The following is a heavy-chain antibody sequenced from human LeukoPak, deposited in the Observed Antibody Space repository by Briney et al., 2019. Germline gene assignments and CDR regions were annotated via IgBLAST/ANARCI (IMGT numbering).Heavy chain of an antibody. CDR3: ASAPYYDILTGYYLPPDY. D-gene: IGHD3-9*01. CDR2: IYPGDSDT. CDR1: GYSFTSYW. J-gene: IGHJ4*02. V-gene: IGHV5-51*01. Sequence: LGESLKISCKGSGYSFTSYWIGWVRQMPGKGLEWMGIIYPGDSDTRYSPSFQGQVTISADKSISTAYLQWCSLKASDTAMYYCASAPYYDILTGYYLPPDYWGQGTLVTVSS.